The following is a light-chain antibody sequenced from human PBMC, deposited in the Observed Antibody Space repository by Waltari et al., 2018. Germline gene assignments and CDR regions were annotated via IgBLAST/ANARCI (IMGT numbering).Light chain of an antibody. CDR2: GAS. Sequence: EIVLTQSPGTLSLSPGERATLSCRASQSVSSSYLAWYQQKPGQAPRLLIYGASSRATGSPDRFSGSGSGTDFTLTISRLEPEDFAVYYCQQYGSSPRTFGQWTKVEIK. V-gene: IGKV3-20*01. CDR3: QQYGSSPRT. J-gene: IGKJ1*01. CDR1: QSVSSSY.